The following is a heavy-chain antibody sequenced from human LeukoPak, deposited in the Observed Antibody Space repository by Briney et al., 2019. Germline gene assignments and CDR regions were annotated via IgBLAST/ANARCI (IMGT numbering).Heavy chain of an antibody. CDR2: IYPGDSDT. CDR3: ARTYTSMSPFDY. V-gene: IGHV5-51*01. Sequence: HGESLKISCKGSGYSFTSYWIAWVRQMPGRGLEWMGFIYPGDSDTRYSTSFQGQVTISADKSISTAYLQWSSLKASDTAMYYCARTYTSMSPFDYWGQGTLVTVSS. J-gene: IGHJ4*02. D-gene: IGHD5-18*01. CDR1: GYSFTSYW.